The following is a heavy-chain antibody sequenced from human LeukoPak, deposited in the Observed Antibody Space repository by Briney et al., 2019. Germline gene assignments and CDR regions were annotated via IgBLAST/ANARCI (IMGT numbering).Heavy chain of an antibody. CDR2: ISSSSSYI. D-gene: IGHD2-15*01. V-gene: IGHV3-21*01. J-gene: IGHJ3*02. CDR3: ARVGGGSCYDAFDI. Sequence: GGSLRLSCTASGFTFSSYSMIWVRQAPGKGLEWISSISSSSSYIYYADSVKGRFTISRDNAKNSLYLQMHSLSAEDAAYYYCARVGGGSCYDAFDIWGQGTMVTVSS. CDR1: GFTFSSYS.